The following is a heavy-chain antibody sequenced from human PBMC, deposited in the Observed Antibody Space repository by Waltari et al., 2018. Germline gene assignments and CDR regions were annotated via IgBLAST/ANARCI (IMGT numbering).Heavy chain of an antibody. D-gene: IGHD6-19*01. CDR3: ARHPRDAKWLVRGFDP. J-gene: IGHJ5*02. CDR1: GGSISSSSYY. CDR2: IYYSGST. V-gene: IGHV4-39*01. Sequence: QLQLQESGPGLVKPSETLSLTCTVSGGSISSSSYYWGWIRQHPGKGLEWIGSIYYSGSTYVNPSLQIRVTISVATSRTLFSLKLSSVTAAATAVYYCARHPRDAKWLVRGFDPWGQGTLVTVSS.